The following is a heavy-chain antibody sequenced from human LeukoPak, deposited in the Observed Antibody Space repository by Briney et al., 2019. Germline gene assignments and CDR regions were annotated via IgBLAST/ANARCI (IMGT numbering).Heavy chain of an antibody. J-gene: IGHJ4*02. CDR2: IYYSGST. CDR1: GDSISSYY. V-gene: IGHV4-59*12. Sequence: SETLSLTCTVSGDSISSYYWSWIRQPPGKGLEWIGYIYYSGSTNYNPSLKSRVTISVDTSKNQFSLKLSSVTAADTAVYYCARRSRRHYFDYWGQGTLVTVSS. CDR3: ARRSRRHYFDY. D-gene: IGHD6-6*01.